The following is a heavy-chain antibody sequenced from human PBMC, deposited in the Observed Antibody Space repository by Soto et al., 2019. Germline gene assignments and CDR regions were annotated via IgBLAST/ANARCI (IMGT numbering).Heavy chain of an antibody. D-gene: IGHD2-2*01. Sequence: QVQLVESGGGVVQPGRSLRLSCAASGFTFSSYAMHWVRQAPGKGLEWVAVLSSDGSNKYYADSVKGRFTISRDNSKNTLYLQMNSLRAEDTAVYYCARGILGYCISTSCDYYYGMDVWGQGTTVTVSS. V-gene: IGHV3-30-3*01. CDR2: LSSDGSNK. CDR1: GFTFSSYA. J-gene: IGHJ6*02. CDR3: ARGILGYCISTSCDYYYGMDV.